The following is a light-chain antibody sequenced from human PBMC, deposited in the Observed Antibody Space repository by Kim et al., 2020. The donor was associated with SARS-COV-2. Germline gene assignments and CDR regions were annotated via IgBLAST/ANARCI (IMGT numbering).Light chain of an antibody. CDR2: QDS. CDR1: KLGDKY. CDR3: KAWDSSTAV. Sequence: SVPPGQTASITGSGDKLGDKYACWYKQKPGQSPVLVIYQDSKRPSGIPERFSGSNAGNTATLTIGGTQTMDEADYYCKAWDSSTAVFGGGTKLTV. J-gene: IGLJ2*01. V-gene: IGLV3-1*01.